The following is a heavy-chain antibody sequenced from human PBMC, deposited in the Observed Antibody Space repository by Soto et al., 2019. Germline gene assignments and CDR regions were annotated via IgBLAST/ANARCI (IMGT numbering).Heavy chain of an antibody. Sequence: GGSLLVSCASSVFTFSSYAMSWVRQAPGKGLEWVSGISGSGGSTYYADSVKGRFTISRDNSKNTLYLQMNSLRAEDTAVYYCPKDRYNWNLLTTFDYWGQGTMVTVSS. CDR2: ISGSGGST. D-gene: IGHD1-20*01. CDR3: PKDRYNWNLLTTFDY. V-gene: IGHV3-23*01. J-gene: IGHJ4*02. CDR1: VFTFSSYA.